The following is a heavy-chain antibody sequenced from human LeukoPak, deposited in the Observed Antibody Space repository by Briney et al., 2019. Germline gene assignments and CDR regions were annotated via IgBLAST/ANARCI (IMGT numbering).Heavy chain of an antibody. CDR1: GFTFSSYT. D-gene: IGHD4-17*01. J-gene: IGHJ4*02. CDR3: VREGQPMTTVTQFAY. CDR2: ISYDGNKK. Sequence: GGSLRLSCAAFGFTFSSYTMHWVRQAPGKGLEWVAIISYDGNKKYCADSVKGRFTISRDNPKNTLYLQMNSLRVEDTAVYYCVREGQPMTTVTQFAYWGQGTLVTVS. V-gene: IGHV3-30*04.